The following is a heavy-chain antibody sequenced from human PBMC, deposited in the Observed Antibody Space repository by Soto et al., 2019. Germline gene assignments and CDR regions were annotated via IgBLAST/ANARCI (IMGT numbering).Heavy chain of an antibody. CDR1: GFTFSGYW. V-gene: IGHV3-74*01. J-gene: IGHJ6*02. CDR3: THCTGESCHGGYFGMDV. D-gene: IGHD2-8*02. CDR2: INSDGTTT. Sequence: GGSLRLSCSGSGFTFSGYWMHWVRQSPGKGLVWVSRINSDGTTTAYADSVKGRFTISRDNSKNTLYLQMRSLRAEDTAVYYCTHCTGESCHGGYFGMDVWGHGTTGSVS.